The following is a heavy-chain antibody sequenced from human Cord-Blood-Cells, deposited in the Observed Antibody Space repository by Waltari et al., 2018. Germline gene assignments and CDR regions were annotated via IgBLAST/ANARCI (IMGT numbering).Heavy chain of an antibody. V-gene: IGHV4-38-2*02. CDR2: IYHSGST. CDR1: GYSISSGYS. CDR3: ARAASVYDFWSGYYDY. Sequence: QVQLQESGPGLVKPSETLSLTCTVSGYSISSGYSSGWIRQPPGKGLEWIGSIYHSGSTYYNPSLKSRVTISVDTSKNQFSLKLSSVTAADTAVYYCARAASVYDFWSGYYDYWGQGTLVTVSS. D-gene: IGHD3-3*01. J-gene: IGHJ4*02.